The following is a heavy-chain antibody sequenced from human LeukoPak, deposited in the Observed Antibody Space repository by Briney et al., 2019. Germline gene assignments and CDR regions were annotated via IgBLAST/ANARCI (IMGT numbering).Heavy chain of an antibody. Sequence: PGGSLRLSCAASGFTFNDFAMTWVRQAPGKGLEWVSTIADAGTYYADYVTGRFIISRDNSKNMLYLQLNTLRADDTAMYYCARNLGPFDVRGHGTMVTVSS. V-gene: IGHV3-23*01. D-gene: IGHD3-16*01. CDR1: GFTFNDFA. J-gene: IGHJ3*01. CDR3: ARNLGPFDV. CDR2: IADAGT.